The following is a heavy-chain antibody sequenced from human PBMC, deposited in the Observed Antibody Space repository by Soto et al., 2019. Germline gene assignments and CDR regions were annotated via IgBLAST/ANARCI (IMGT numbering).Heavy chain of an antibody. CDR3: VKDRYVDY. CDR1: GFSFSSYT. J-gene: IGHJ4*02. CDR2: IDTNGVST. Sequence: LRLSCSVSGFSFSSYTMHWVRQAPEKGLEYVSSIDTNGVSTYYADSVKGRFTISRDNSKNTLYLQMSSLRAEDTAVYYCVKDRYVDYWGQGALVTVSS. V-gene: IGHV3-64D*06.